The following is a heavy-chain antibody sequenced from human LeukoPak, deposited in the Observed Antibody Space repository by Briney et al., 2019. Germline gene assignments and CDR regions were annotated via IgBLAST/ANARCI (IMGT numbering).Heavy chain of an antibody. CDR3: ASTPDYYDSSGYYGAIDY. V-gene: IGHV4-34*01. Sequence: SETLSLTRAVYGGSFSGYYWSWIRQPPGKGLEWIGEINHSGSTNYNPPLKSRVTISVDTSKNQFSLKLSSVTAADTAVYYCASTPDYYDSSGYYGAIDYWGQGTLVTVSS. CDR1: GGSFSGYY. CDR2: INHSGST. J-gene: IGHJ4*02. D-gene: IGHD3-22*01.